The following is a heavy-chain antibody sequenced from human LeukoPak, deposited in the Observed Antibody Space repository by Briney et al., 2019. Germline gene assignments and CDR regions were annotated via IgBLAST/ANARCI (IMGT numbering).Heavy chain of an antibody. CDR2: LSGRGSGGST. CDR3: AKVGGYCSGGGCYEGALDI. J-gene: IGHJ3*02. V-gene: IGHV3-23*01. D-gene: IGHD2-15*01. CDR1: GLSFSNYT. Sequence: GGSLRLSCAASGLSFSNYTMSWVRQAPGTGLQWVSALSGRGSGGSTYYADSVKGRFTISRDISKNTLHLQMNSLRADETAVYYCAKVGGYCSGGGCYEGALDIWGQGTMVTVSS.